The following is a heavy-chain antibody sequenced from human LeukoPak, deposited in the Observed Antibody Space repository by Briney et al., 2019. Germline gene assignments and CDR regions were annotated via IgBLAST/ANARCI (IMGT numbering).Heavy chain of an antibody. CDR2: ISYDGSNK. CDR3: ARAYDPLTAFDY. J-gene: IGHJ4*02. Sequence: TGGSLRLSCAASGFTFSSYGMHWVRQAPGKGLEWVAVISYDGSNKYYADSVKGRFTISRDNSKNTLYLQMNSLRAEDTAVYYCARAYDPLTAFDYWGQGTLVTVSS. CDR1: GFTFSSYG. D-gene: IGHD3-22*01. V-gene: IGHV3-30*03.